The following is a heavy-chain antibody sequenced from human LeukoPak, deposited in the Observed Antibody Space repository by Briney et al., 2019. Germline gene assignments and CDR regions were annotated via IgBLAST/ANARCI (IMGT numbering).Heavy chain of an antibody. Sequence: LRLSCAASGFTFSSYAMSWVRQAPGKGLEWIGYIYYSGSTYYNPSLKSRVTISVDTSKNQFSLKLSSVTAADTAVYYCARSGGGVLPQGYWGQGTLVTVSS. CDR3: ARSGGGVLPQGY. CDR1: GFTFSSYA. CDR2: IYYSGST. J-gene: IGHJ4*02. D-gene: IGHD3-16*01. V-gene: IGHV4-31*02.